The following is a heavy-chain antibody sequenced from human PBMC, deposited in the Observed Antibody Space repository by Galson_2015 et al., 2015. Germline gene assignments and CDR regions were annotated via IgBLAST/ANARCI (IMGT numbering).Heavy chain of an antibody. CDR2: IYSGGST. V-gene: IGHV3-53*01. CDR3: ARAVGSAFDI. D-gene: IGHD1-26*01. Sequence: SLRLSCAASGVTVSSNYMSWGRQAPGEGLGWGSVIYSGGSTYYAEAVKGRFTISRGNSKNTLYLQMNSLRAEDTAVYYCARAVGSAFDIWGQGTMVTVSS. CDR1: GVTVSSNY. J-gene: IGHJ3*02.